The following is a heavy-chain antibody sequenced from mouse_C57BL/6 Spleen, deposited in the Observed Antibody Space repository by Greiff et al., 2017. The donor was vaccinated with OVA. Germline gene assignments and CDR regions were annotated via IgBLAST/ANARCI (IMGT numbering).Heavy chain of an antibody. CDR2: IWSGGST. V-gene: IGHV2-2*01. D-gene: IGHD4-1*01. CDR3: ARNTPQNWDVGDFDY. Sequence: QVQLQQSGPGLVQPSQSLSITCTVSGFSLTSYGVHWVRQSPGKGLEWLGVIWSGGSTDYNAAFISRLSISKDNSKSQVFFKMNSLQADDTAIYYCARNTPQNWDVGDFDYWGQGTTLTVSS. J-gene: IGHJ2*01. CDR1: GFSLTSYG.